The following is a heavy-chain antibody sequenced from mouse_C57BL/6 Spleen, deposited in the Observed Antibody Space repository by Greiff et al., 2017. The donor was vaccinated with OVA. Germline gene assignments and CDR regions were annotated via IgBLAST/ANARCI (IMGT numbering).Heavy chain of an antibody. D-gene: IGHD4-1*01. CDR1: GFNIKDDY. J-gene: IGHJ3*01. CDR3: TTANWDAWFAY. CDR2: IDPENGDT. Sequence: EVKLMESGAELVRPGASVKLSCTASGFNIKDDYMHWVKQRPEQGLEWIGWIDPENGDTEYASKFQGKATITADTSSNTAYLQLSSLTSEDTAVYYCTTANWDAWFAYWGQGTLVTVSA. V-gene: IGHV14-4*01.